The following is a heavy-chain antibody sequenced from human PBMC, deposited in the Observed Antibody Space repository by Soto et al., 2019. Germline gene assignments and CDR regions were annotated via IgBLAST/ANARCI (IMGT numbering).Heavy chain of an antibody. D-gene: IGHD6-6*01. V-gene: IGHV3-64*01. J-gene: IGHJ4*02. CDR2: ISSNGGST. Sequence: GGSLRLSCAASGFTFSSYAMHWVRQAPGKGLEYVSAISSNGGSTYYANSVKGRFTISRDNSKNTLYLQMGSLRAEDMAVYYCARGANDPAARPFFGYWGQGTLVTVSS. CDR3: ARGANDPAARPFFGY. CDR1: GFTFSSYA.